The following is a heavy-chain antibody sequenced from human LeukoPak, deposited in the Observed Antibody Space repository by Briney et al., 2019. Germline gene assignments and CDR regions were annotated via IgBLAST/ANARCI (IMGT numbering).Heavy chain of an antibody. CDR1: GFAFSTYS. J-gene: IGHJ4*02. CDR3: ARDIAPAGLFFDY. D-gene: IGHD6-13*01. V-gene: IGHV3-21*01. Sequence: GGSLRLSCAASGFAFSTYSMNWVRQAPGKGLEWVSSISISSSYIYYADSVKGRFAISRDNAKNSLYLQMNSLRAEDTAVYYCARDIAPAGLFFDYWGQGTLVTVSS. CDR2: ISISSSYI.